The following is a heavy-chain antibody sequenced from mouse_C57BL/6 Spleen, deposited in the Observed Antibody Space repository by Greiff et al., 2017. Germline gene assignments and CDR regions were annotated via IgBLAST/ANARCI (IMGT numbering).Heavy chain of an antibody. CDR1: GYAFSSYW. D-gene: IGHD1-1*01. CDR3: ARSPLYYGRTYFDY. CDR2: IYPGDGDT. Sequence: QVQLQQSGAELVKPGASVKISCKASGYAFSSYWMNWVKQRPGKGLEWIGQIYPGDGDTNYNGKFKGKATLTADKSSSTAYMQLSSLTSEDSAVYFCARSPLYYGRTYFDYWGQGTTLTVSS. V-gene: IGHV1-80*01. J-gene: IGHJ2*01.